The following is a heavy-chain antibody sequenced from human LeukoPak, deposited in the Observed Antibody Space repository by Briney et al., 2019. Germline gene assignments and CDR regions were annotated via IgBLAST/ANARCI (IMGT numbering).Heavy chain of an antibody. CDR1: GGSISSGSYY. Sequence: TSETLSLTCTVSGGSISSGSYYWSWIRQPAVKGLEWIGRIYTSGSTNYNPSLKSRVTISVDTSKNQFSLKLSSVTAADTAVYYCAREVPGSTSGWYSGAFDIWGQGTMVTVSS. D-gene: IGHD6-19*01. J-gene: IGHJ3*02. CDR3: AREVPGSTSGWYSGAFDI. CDR2: IYTSGST. V-gene: IGHV4-61*02.